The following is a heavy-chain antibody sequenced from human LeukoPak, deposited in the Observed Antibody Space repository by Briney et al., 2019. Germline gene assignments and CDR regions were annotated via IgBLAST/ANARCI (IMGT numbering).Heavy chain of an antibody. D-gene: IGHD6-19*01. J-gene: IGHJ2*01. V-gene: IGHV1-69*06. CDR3: ARGLRSSGHTRYFDL. CDR1: GGTFSSYA. CDR2: IIPIFGTA. Sequence: GSSVKVSCKASGGTFSSYAISWVRQAPGQGLEWMGGIIPIFGTANYAQKFQGRVTITADKSTSTAYMALSSLRSEDTDVYYCARGLRSSGHTRYFDLWGRGTLVTVSS.